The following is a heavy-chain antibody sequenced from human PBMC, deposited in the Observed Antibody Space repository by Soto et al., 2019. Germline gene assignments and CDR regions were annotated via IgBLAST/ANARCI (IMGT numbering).Heavy chain of an antibody. J-gene: IGHJ6*02. CDR3: ARHYYDFWSGYYNYYGMDV. CDR2: IYYSGST. V-gene: IGHV4-59*01. Sequence: ASETLSLTCTVSGGSISSYYWSWIRQPPGKGLEWIGYIYYSGSTNYNPSLKSRVTISVDTSKNQFSLKLSSVTAADTAVYYCARHYYDFWSGYYNYYGMDVWGQGTTVTVSS. D-gene: IGHD3-3*01. CDR1: GGSISSYY.